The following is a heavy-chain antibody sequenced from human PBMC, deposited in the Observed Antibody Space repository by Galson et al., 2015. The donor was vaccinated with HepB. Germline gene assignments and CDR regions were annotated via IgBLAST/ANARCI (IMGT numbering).Heavy chain of an antibody. J-gene: IGHJ4*02. D-gene: IGHD3-3*01. CDR3: VRARREILRFFDSDH. CDR1: GFTFSTYS. Sequence: SLRLSCAAYGFTFSTYSMTWVRQAPGMGLEWVSSINSVSSHIYYADSVSGRFTISRDNAKSSLCLQMNSLRAEDTAVYYCVRARREILRFFDSDHWGQGTLVTVSS. V-gene: IGHV3-21*01. CDR2: INSVSSHI.